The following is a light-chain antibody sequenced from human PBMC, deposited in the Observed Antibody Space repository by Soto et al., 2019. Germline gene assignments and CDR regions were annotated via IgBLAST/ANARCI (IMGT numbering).Light chain of an antibody. V-gene: IGKV3-15*01. J-gene: IGKJ1*01. Sequence: EMVMTQSPATLSVSPGERATLSCRASQSVSSYLAWYQQKPGQPPRLLIYVASTRAAGIPARLSGSGSGTEFTLTISSLQSEDVAVYYCQQYKDWPPRFGQGTKVEIK. CDR2: VAS. CDR1: QSVSSY. CDR3: QQYKDWPPR.